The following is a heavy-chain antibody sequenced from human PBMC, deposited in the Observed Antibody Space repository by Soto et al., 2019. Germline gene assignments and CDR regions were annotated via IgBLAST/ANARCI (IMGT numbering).Heavy chain of an antibody. D-gene: IGHD3-10*01. CDR1: RFTFSSYN. CDR3: ARDDMLMIRGVIEHYFAMDV. CDR2: ISSDSSNI. J-gene: IGHJ6*02. V-gene: IGHV3-21*02. Sequence: EVQLVESGGGLVKPGGSLRLSCAASRFTFSSYNMNWVRQAPGKGLEWVSCISSDSSNIHYADPVKGRFTTSRDNARNSLYLQMNSLRVEDTAVYYCARDDMLMIRGVIEHYFAMDVWGQGTTVTVSS.